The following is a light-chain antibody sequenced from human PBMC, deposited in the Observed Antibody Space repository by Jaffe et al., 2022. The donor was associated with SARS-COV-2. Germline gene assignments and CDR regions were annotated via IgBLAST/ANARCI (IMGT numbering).Light chain of an antibody. Sequence: QSALTQPASVSASPGQSITIACTGTSSDVGDYDHVSWYQHHPGKVPKLMIYDVTNRPSGVSDRFSGSRSGNTASLTISGLQAEDEADYYCTSYTNRGSLVVFGTGTKVSVL. CDR2: DVT. CDR3: TSYTNRGSLVV. V-gene: IGLV2-14*03. CDR1: SSDVGDYDH. J-gene: IGLJ1*01.